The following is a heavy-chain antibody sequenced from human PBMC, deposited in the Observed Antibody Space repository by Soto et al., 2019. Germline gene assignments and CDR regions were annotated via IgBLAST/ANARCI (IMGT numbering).Heavy chain of an antibody. CDR2: IKSKTDGGTT. CDR1: GFTFSNAW. Sequence: EVQLVESGGGLVKPGGSLRLSCAASGFTFSNAWMNWVRQAPGKGLEWVGRIKSKTDGGTTDYAAPVKGRFTISRDDSKNXXNLQMNSLKTEDTAVYYCTTDGVLLWFGELLPPNYWGQGTLVTVSS. V-gene: IGHV3-15*07. J-gene: IGHJ4*02. CDR3: TTDGVLLWFGELLPPNY. D-gene: IGHD3-10*01.